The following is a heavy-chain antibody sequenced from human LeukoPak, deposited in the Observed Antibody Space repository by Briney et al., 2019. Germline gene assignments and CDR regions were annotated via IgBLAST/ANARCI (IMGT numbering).Heavy chain of an antibody. Sequence: ASVKVSYTVSGYTLTELSMHWVRQAPGKGLEWMGGFDPEDGETIYAQKFQGRVTMTEDTSTDTAYMELSSLRSEDTAVYYCATACSSTSCYSLTLGYYYYYGMDVWGQGTTVTVSS. D-gene: IGHD2-2*01. CDR2: FDPEDGET. CDR3: ATACSSTSCYSLTLGYYYYYGMDV. J-gene: IGHJ6*02. V-gene: IGHV1-24*01. CDR1: GYTLTELS.